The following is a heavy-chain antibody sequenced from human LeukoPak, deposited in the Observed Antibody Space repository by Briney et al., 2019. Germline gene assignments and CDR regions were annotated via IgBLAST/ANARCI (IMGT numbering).Heavy chain of an antibody. CDR1: GGSMSSYY. D-gene: IGHD5-18*01. CDR3: ATRLDTTWNFFDY. J-gene: IGHJ4*02. CDR2: IYYRGST. Sequence: SETLSLTCSVSGGSMSSYYWSWIRQPPGKGLEWIGYIYYRGSTNYNPSLKSRVTISLDTSKNQFSLKLTSVTAADTAIYYCATRLDTTWNFFDYWGQGTLVTVSS. V-gene: IGHV4-59*01.